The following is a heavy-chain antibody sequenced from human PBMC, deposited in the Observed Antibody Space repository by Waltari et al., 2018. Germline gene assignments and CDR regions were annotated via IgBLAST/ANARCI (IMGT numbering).Heavy chain of an antibody. CDR1: GGPLSSSNW. CDR2: IYHSGST. CDR3: AKNCDSRSCFDD. D-gene: IGHD1-26*01. Sequence: QVQLQESGPGLVTPSGTLSLTCAVSGGPLSSSNWWRWVRQPPGKGLEWIGEIYHSGSTNYNPSLKSRLTISIDKSKNQFSLKLSSVTAADTAVYYCAKNCDSRSCFDDWGQGTLVTVSS. V-gene: IGHV4-4*02. J-gene: IGHJ4*02.